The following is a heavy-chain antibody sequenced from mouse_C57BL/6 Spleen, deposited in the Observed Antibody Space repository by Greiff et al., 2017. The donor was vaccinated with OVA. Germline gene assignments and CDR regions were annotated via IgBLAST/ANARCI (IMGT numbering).Heavy chain of an antibody. CDR1: GYTFTSYW. CDR3: TSGADNVGAAWFDY. V-gene: IGHV1-5*01. J-gene: IGHJ3*01. Sequence: EVKLQESGTVLVRPGASVKMSCKTSGYTFTSYWMYWVKQRPGQGLEWIGAIYPGNGDTSYNQKFKGKAKLTAVTSASTAYMELSNLTSEDSAVYSCTSGADNVGAAWFDYWGQGTLVTVSA. CDR2: IYPGNGDT. D-gene: IGHD1-3*01.